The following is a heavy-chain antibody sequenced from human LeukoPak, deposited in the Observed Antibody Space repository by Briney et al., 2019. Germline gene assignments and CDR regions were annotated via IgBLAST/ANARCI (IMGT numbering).Heavy chain of an antibody. Sequence: GASVKVSCKASGYTFTHHGITWVRQAPGQGLEWMGWIRAYNGDTIYAQNFQGRVTLTTDSSTSTAYMELRSLRSDDTAVYFCARDPSNTSGWFQYFDLWGRGTLVTVSS. CDR2: IRAYNGDT. CDR1: GYTFTHHG. V-gene: IGHV1-18*01. D-gene: IGHD6-19*01. CDR3: ARDPSNTSGWFQYFDL. J-gene: IGHJ2*01.